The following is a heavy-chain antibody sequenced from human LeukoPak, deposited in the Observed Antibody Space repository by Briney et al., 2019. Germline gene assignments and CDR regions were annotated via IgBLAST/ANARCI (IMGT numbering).Heavy chain of an antibody. CDR3: AKGPASGDS. CDR2: TYTSGST. CDR1: GNSISSGDNY. V-gene: IGHV4-61*02. Sequence: SETLSLTCTVSGNSISSGDNYWSWIRQPAGKGLEWIGRTYTSGSTNYNPSLKSRVTMSADTSKNQFSLKLSSVTAADTAVYYCAKGPASGDSWGQGALVTVSS. J-gene: IGHJ5*01. D-gene: IGHD3-10*01.